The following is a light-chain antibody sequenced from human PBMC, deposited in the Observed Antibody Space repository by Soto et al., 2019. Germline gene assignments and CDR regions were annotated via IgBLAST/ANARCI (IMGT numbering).Light chain of an antibody. CDR3: CSYAGNSPHVV. J-gene: IGLJ2*01. V-gene: IGLV2-23*01. Sequence: QSVLTQPASVSGSPGQSITISCTGTSSDVGSYNLVSWYQQHPGKAPKLMIYEGSKRPSGVSNRFSGSKSGNTASLTISGLQTEDEADYYCCSYAGNSPHVVFGGGTKLTVL. CDR2: EGS. CDR1: SSDVGSYNL.